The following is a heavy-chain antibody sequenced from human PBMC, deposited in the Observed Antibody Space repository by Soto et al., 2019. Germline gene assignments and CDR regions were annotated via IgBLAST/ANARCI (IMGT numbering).Heavy chain of an antibody. D-gene: IGHD6-6*01. Sequence: GGSLRLSCSASGFTFSSYAMHWVRQAPGKGLEYVAAISSNGGSTYYADSVKGRFTISRDNSKNTLYLQMSSLRAEDTDVYCCVKDGSIAALYYFDYWGQGTLVTVSS. CDR2: ISSNGGST. CDR1: GFTFSSYA. V-gene: IGHV3-64D*06. CDR3: VKDGSIAALYYFDY. J-gene: IGHJ4*02.